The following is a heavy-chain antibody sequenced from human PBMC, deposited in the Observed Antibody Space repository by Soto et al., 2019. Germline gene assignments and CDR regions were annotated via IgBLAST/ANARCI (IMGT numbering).Heavy chain of an antibody. V-gene: IGHV3-23*01. Sequence: EVQLLESGGGLVQPGGSLRLSCAASGFTFSSYAMSWVRQAPGKGLEWVSAISGSGGSTYYADSVKGRFTISRDNSKNTLYLQVNSRRAEDTAVYYCAKDLGYCSGGSCYYYYYGMDVWGQGTAVTVSS. CDR2: ISGSGGST. D-gene: IGHD2-15*01. J-gene: IGHJ6*02. CDR3: AKDLGYCSGGSCYYYYYGMDV. CDR1: GFTFSSYA.